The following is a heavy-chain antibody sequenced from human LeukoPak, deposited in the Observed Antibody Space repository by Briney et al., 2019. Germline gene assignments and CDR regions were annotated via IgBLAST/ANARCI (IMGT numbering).Heavy chain of an antibody. V-gene: IGHV3-48*03. CDR1: GFTFSSYE. CDR3: AKDLLFPKFGSES. Sequence: PGGSLRLSCAASGFTFSSYEMNWVRQAPGKGLEWVSYISSSGSTIYYADSVKGRFTISRDNSRNMLFLQMNSLTTEDTAVYYCAKDLLFPKFGSESWGQGTLVTVSS. J-gene: IGHJ5*02. CDR2: ISSSGSTI. D-gene: IGHD2-21*02.